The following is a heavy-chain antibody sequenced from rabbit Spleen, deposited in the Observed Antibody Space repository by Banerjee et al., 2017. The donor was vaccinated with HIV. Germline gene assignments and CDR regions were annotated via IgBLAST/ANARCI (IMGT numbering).Heavy chain of an antibody. J-gene: IGHJ4*01. CDR3: ARDGGSTTYNL. D-gene: IGHD7-1*01. V-gene: IGHV1S43*01. Sequence: QELVESGGGLVQPGESLTLSCKASGIDFTNYYITWVRQAPGKGLEWIGIIYPTKGSTDYASWVNGRFTISSDNAQSTVDLKMTSLTAADTATYFCARDGGSTTYNLWGPGTLVTVS. CDR1: GIDFTNYY. CDR2: IYPTKGST.